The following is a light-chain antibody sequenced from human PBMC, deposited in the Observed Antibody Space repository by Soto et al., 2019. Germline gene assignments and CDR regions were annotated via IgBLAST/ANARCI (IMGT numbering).Light chain of an antibody. CDR2: DVC. Sequence: QSVLTQPASVSGSPGQSITISCTGTSSDVGGYNSVSWYQHHPGKAPKLILYDVCDRPSGFFYRFSGSKSGNTASLTISGLQAVDEADYYCSSYTSSSTNVFGTGTKATVL. CDR3: SSYTSSSTNV. J-gene: IGLJ1*01. V-gene: IGLV2-14*03. CDR1: SSDVGGYNS.